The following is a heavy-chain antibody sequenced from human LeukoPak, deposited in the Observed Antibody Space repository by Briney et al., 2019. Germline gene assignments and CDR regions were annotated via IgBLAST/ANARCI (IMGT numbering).Heavy chain of an antibody. D-gene: IGHD2-8*02. V-gene: IGHV3-11*06. CDR1: GFTFSDYY. CDR3: TRVQAGRSGLMDV. CDR2: ISGSSSYT. Sequence: PGGSLRLSCAASGFTFSDYYMSWIRQAPGKGLEWVSYISGSSSYTDYADSVKGRLTISRDNAKNTLYLQMNSLRAEDTALYYCTRVQAGRSGLMDVWGRGTTVTVSS. J-gene: IGHJ6*02.